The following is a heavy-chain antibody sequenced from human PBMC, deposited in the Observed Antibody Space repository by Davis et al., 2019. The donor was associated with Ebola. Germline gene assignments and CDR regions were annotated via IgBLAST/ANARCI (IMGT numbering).Heavy chain of an antibody. D-gene: IGHD2/OR15-2a*01. V-gene: IGHV1-8*01. CDR2: MNPNSGNT. CDR1: GYTFTSYD. Sequence: ASVKVSCKVSGYTFTSYDINWVRQATGQGLEWMGWMNPNSGNTGYAQKFQGRVTMTRNTSISTAYMELSSLRSEDTAVYYCARGNFRLRVYYGMDVWGKGTTVTVSS. J-gene: IGHJ6*04. CDR3: ARGNFRLRVYYGMDV.